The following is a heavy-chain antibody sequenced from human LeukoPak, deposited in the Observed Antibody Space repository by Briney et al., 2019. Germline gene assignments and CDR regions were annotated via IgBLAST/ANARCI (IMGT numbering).Heavy chain of an antibody. CDR3: ARGLSETMAN. D-gene: IGHD2-8*01. CDR1: RFTVSSNY. CDR2: IYSGNST. Sequence: GGSLRLSCAASRFTVSSNYMSWVRQAPGKGLEWVSVIYSGNSTYYADSVRGRFTISRDNSKNTLYLQMNSLRAEDTAVYYCARGLSETMANWGQGTLVTVSS. V-gene: IGHV3-66*01. J-gene: IGHJ4*02.